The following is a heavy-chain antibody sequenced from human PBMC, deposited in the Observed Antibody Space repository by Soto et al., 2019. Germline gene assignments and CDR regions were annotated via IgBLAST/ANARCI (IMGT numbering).Heavy chain of an antibody. CDR3: AAHITGTTASGAFDI. Sequence: PGGSLRLSCEASGFTFSSYAMHWVRQAPGKGLEWVAVISYDGSNKYYADSVKGRFTISRDNSKNTLYLQMNSLRAEDTAVYYCAAHITGTTASGAFDIWGQGTMVTVSS. V-gene: IGHV3-30-3*01. CDR2: ISYDGSNK. D-gene: IGHD1-20*01. CDR1: GFTFSSYA. J-gene: IGHJ3*02.